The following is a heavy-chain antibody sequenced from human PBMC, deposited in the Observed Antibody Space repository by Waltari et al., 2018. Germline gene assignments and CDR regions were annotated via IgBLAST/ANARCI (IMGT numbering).Heavy chain of an antibody. V-gene: IGHV1-2*02. CDR3: ERDLRGWELFLWFDP. D-gene: IGHD1-26*01. J-gene: IGHJ5*02. CDR2: INPNSGGT. Sequence: QVQLVQSGAEVKKPGASVKVSCKASGYTFTGYYMHWVRQAPGQGLEWMGWINPNSGGTNYAQKFQGRVTMTRDTSISTAYMELSRLRSDDTAVYYCERDLRGWELFLWFDPWGQGTLVTVSS. CDR1: GYTFTGYY.